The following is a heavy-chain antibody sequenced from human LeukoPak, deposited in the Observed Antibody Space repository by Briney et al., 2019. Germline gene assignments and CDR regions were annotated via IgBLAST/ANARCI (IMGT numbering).Heavy chain of an antibody. J-gene: IGHJ2*01. V-gene: IGHV4-34*01. CDR3: ATNRAEL. D-gene: IGHD2-2*01. CDR2: INHSGST. CDR1: GGSFSGYY. Sequence: SETLSLTCAVYGGSFSGYYWSWIRQPPGKGLEWIGEINHSGSTNYNPSLKSRVTISLDTSKNQFSLKLNSVTAADTAVYYCATNRAELWGRGTLVTVSS.